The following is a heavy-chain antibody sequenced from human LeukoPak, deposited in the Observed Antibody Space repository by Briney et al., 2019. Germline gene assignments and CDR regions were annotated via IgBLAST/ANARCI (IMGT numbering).Heavy chain of an antibody. J-gene: IGHJ4*02. Sequence: PGGSLRLSCAASGFSFSNYAMSWVRQALGKGLEWVSLIVSSSGSTFYADSVKGRFTISRDNSKNTLYLQMNSLRAEDTAVYYCAKGAYDYVELGYFDYWGQGTLVTVSS. CDR2: IVSSSGST. V-gene: IGHV3-23*01. CDR1: GFSFSNYA. D-gene: IGHD5-12*01. CDR3: AKGAYDYVELGYFDY.